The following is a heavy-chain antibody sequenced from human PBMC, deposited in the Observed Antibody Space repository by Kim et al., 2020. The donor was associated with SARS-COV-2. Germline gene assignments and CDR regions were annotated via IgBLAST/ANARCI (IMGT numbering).Heavy chain of an antibody. CDR1: GGSISSGGYY. J-gene: IGHJ4*02. D-gene: IGHD3-10*01. Sequence: SETLSLTCTVSGGSISSGGYYWSWIRQHPGKGLEWIGYIYYSGSTYYNPSLKSRVTISVDTSKNQFSLKLSSVTAADTAVYYCAKGRLRLWFGELRGTPFDYWGQGTLVTVSS. CDR2: IYYSGST. V-gene: IGHV4-31*03. CDR3: AKGRLRLWFGELRGTPFDY.